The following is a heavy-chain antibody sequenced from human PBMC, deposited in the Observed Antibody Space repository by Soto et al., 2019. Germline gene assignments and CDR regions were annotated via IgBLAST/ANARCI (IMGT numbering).Heavy chain of an antibody. J-gene: IGHJ6*03. D-gene: IGHD2-15*01. CDR3: ARDLSLRPGGPRGRYYYMDV. Sequence: SETLSLTCTVSGGSISSYYWSWIRQPPGKGLEWIGYIYYSGSTNYNPSLKSRVTISVDTSKNQFSLKLSSVTAADTAVYYCARDLSLRPGGPRGRYYYMDVWGKGTTVTVSS. CDR1: GGSISSYY. V-gene: IGHV4-59*01. CDR2: IYYSGST.